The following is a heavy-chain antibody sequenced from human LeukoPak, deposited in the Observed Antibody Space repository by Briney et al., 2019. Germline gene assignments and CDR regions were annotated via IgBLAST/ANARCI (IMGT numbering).Heavy chain of an antibody. CDR1: GFSFSNYA. V-gene: IGHV3-23*01. Sequence: PGGSLRLSCAASGFSFSNYAMNWVRQAPGKGLEWVSAVSGSGDNTHYADSVKGRFTISRDNSKNTLYLQMNSLRAEDTAIYFCAKVMGPHYFDTSGSSRASDHWGQGTLVTVSS. CDR2: VSGSGDNT. J-gene: IGHJ4*02. CDR3: AKVMGPHYFDTSGSSRASDH. D-gene: IGHD3-22*01.